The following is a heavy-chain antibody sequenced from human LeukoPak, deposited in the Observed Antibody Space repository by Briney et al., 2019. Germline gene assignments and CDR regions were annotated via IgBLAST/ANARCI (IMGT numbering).Heavy chain of an antibody. D-gene: IGHD3-9*01. CDR1: GSPFSSYS. CDR3: ARDHRYGGLFDS. J-gene: IGHJ4*02. Sequence: GGSLRLSCAASGSPFSSYSMNWVRQAPGKGLEWISYISSHSSTIYYADSVQGRFTISRDNAKNSLYLQMNSLRAEDTAVYYCARDHRYGGLFDSWGQGILVTVSS. CDR2: ISSHSSTI. V-gene: IGHV3-48*01.